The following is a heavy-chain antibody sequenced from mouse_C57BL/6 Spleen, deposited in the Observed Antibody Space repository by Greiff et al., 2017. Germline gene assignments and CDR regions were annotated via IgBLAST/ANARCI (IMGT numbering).Heavy chain of an antibody. J-gene: IGHJ2*01. CDR1: GYTFTSYW. D-gene: IGHD1-1*01. CDR2: IHPNSGST. V-gene: IGHV1-64*01. Sequence: QVQLQQSGAELVKPGASVKLSCKASGYTFTSYWMHWVKQRPGQGLEWIGMIHPNSGSTNYNEKFKSKATLTVDKSSSTAYMQLSSLTSEDSAVYYCARFDGSSRGSWGQGTTLTVSS. CDR3: ARFDGSSRGS.